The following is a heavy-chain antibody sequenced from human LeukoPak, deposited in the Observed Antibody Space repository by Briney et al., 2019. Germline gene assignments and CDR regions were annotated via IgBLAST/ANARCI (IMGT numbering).Heavy chain of an antibody. D-gene: IGHD6-19*01. V-gene: IGHV4-34*01. J-gene: IGHJ4*02. CDR2: INQSGST. CDR3: AREKLAVAGTLDY. Sequence: PSETLSLTCAVYGGSFSGYYWSWMRQPPGEGLEWIGDINQSGSTTYNPSLKSRVTILVDTSKNQFSLELTSVTAADTAVYYCAREKLAVAGTLDYWGQGTLVTVSS. CDR1: GGSFSGYY.